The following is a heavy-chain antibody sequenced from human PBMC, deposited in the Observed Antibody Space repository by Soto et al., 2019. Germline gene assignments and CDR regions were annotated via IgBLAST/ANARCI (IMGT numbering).Heavy chain of an antibody. J-gene: IGHJ4*02. CDR1: GFTFSDYY. CDR2: ISSSGSTI. CDR3: ARGAYYYDNSGYFY. Sequence: GVLRLSCAASGFTFSDYYMSWIRQAKGKGLEWVSYISSSGSTIYYADSVKGRFTISRDNAKNSLYLQMNSLRAEDTAVYYCARGAYYYDNSGYFYWGQGTLVTVSS. V-gene: IGHV3-11*01. D-gene: IGHD3-22*01.